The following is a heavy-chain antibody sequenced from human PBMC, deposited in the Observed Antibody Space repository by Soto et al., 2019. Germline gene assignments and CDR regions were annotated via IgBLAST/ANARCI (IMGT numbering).Heavy chain of an antibody. D-gene: IGHD1-26*01. CDR1: GFTFSRYG. CDR2: ISYNGGDK. CDR3: TRAPSGNYFFEF. J-gene: IGHJ4*02. V-gene: IGHV3-30*03. Sequence: PGGSLRLSCAASGFTFSRYGIHWVRQAPGKGLEWVAVISYNGGDKFYADSVKGRFTISRDDSKNSLYLQMNSLRSEDTAVYYSTRAPSGNYFFEFWGQGTLVTVSS.